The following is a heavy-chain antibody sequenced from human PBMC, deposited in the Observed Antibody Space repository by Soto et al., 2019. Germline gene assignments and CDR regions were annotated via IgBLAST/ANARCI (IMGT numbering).Heavy chain of an antibody. D-gene: IGHD6-6*01. Sequence: QVRLVESGGGVVQPGRSLRLSCEASGFMLSTYGMHWVRQAPGKGLECVAAISYDGRNQYYAESVKGRFTISRDNSKNTVHLQMNRLRAEDTAKYYCVKDQNSVFVAAPKDRGMDVWGQGTTVIVSS. CDR2: ISYDGRNQ. CDR1: GFMLSTYG. V-gene: IGHV3-30*18. J-gene: IGHJ6*02. CDR3: VKDQNSVFVAAPKDRGMDV.